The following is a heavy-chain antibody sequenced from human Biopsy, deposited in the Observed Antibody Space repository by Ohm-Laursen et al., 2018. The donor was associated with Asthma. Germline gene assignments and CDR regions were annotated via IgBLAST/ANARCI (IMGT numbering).Heavy chain of an antibody. J-gene: IGHJ4*02. V-gene: IGHV3-30*18. CDR3: AKDVFPGWELRRGPDY. CDR2: ISFDGSNK. D-gene: IGHD1-26*01. Sequence: SLRLSCTASGFTFSNYGMHWVRQAPGKGLDWVAVISFDGSNKNYTDSVKGRFTISRDNSRNTLHLQMNSLRAEDAAVYYCAKDVFPGWELRRGPDYWGQGTLVTVSS. CDR1: GFTFSNYG.